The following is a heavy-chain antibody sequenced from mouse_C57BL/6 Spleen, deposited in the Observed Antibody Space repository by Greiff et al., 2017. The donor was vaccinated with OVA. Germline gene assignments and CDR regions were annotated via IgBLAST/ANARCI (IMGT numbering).Heavy chain of an antibody. Sequence: VQLQQSGPELVKPGASVKMSCKASGYTFTDYNMHWVKQSHGKSLEWIGYINPNNGGTSYNQKFKGKATLTVNKSSSTAYMELRSLTSEDSAVYYCASEGYYGNYDYAMDYWGQGTSVTVSS. D-gene: IGHD2-1*01. V-gene: IGHV1-22*01. CDR1: GYTFTDYN. J-gene: IGHJ4*01. CDR2: INPNNGGT. CDR3: ASEGYYGNYDYAMDY.